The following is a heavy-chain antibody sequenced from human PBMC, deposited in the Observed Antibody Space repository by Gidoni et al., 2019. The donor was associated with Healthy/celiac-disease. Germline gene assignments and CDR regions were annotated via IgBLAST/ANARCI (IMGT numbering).Heavy chain of an antibody. D-gene: IGHD5-18*01. V-gene: IGHV3-7*01. CDR1: GFTFSSYW. J-gene: IGHJ4*02. Sequence: EVQLVESGGGLVQPGGSLRLSCAASGFTFSSYWMSWVRQAPGKGLEWVANIKQDGSEKYYVDSVKGRFTISRDNAKNSLYLQMNSLRAEDTAVYYCARIGGAQIQLWQGGDWGDYWGQGTLVTVSS. CDR2: IKQDGSEK. CDR3: ARIGGAQIQLWQGGDWGDY.